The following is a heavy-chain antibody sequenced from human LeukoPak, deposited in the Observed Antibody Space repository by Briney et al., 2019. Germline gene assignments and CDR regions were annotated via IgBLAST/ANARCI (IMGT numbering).Heavy chain of an antibody. CDR3: ANVGSTNWHYAFPI. D-gene: IGHD1-26*01. Sequence: GGSLRLSCAASGFTFSSYWMHWVRQAPGKGLVWVSRINSDGSSTSYADSVKGRFTIPRDNAKNTLYLQLNSLRAEDTAVYSCANVGSTNWHYAFPIWGQGTTVTVSS. CDR2: INSDGSST. CDR1: GFTFSSYW. J-gene: IGHJ3*02. V-gene: IGHV3-74*01.